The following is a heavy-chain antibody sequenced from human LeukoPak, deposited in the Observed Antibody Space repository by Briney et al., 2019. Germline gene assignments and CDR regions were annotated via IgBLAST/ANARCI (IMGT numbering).Heavy chain of an antibody. V-gene: IGHV3-30*18. CDR1: GFTFSSYG. Sequence: GRSLRLSCAASGFTFSSYGMHWVRQAPGKGLEWVAVISYDGGNKYYADSVKGRFTISRDNSKNTLYLQMNSLRAEDTAVYYCAKAIGYCSSTSCSPHYWGQGTLVTVSS. J-gene: IGHJ4*02. D-gene: IGHD2-2*01. CDR2: ISYDGGNK. CDR3: AKAIGYCSSTSCSPHY.